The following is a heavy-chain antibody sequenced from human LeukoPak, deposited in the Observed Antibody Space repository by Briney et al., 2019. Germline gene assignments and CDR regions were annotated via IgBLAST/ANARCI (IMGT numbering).Heavy chain of an antibody. Sequence: ASVKVSSKASGYTFINYFIHWVRQAPGQGLEWMGIINPSGGSTTYAQDFQGRLTMARDTSTSTVYMELSSLRSEDTAVYYCARGDMDSVDPWGQGTLVTVSS. CDR1: GYTFINYF. J-gene: IGHJ5*02. CDR3: ARGDMDSVDP. V-gene: IGHV1-46*01. CDR2: INPSGGST. D-gene: IGHD3-16*01.